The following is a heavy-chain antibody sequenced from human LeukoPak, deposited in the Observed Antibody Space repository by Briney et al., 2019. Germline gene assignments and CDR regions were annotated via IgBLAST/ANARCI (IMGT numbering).Heavy chain of an antibody. CDR1: GGSFSGYY. CDR3: AREDYYDSSGYYYVWFDP. V-gene: IGHV4-34*01. CDR2: INHSGST. J-gene: IGHJ5*02. D-gene: IGHD3-22*01. Sequence: SETLSLTCAVYGGSFSGYYWSWIRQPPGKGLEWIGEINHSGSTNYNPSLKSRVTISVDTSKNQFSLKLSSVTAADTAVYYCAREDYYDSSGYYYVWFDPWGQGTLVTVSS.